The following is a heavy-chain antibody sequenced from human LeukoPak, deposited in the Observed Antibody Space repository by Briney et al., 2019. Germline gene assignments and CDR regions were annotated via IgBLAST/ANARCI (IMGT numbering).Heavy chain of an antibody. CDR1: GGSISSYY. D-gene: IGHD6-19*01. Sequence: PSETLSLTCTVSGGSISSYYWNWIRQPPGKGLEWIGYIYYSGSTNYNPSLKSRVTISVDTSKNQFSLKLSSVTAADTAVYYCAGRDRYSSGWTLDYWGQGTLVTVSS. V-gene: IGHV4-59*08. CDR2: IYYSGST. J-gene: IGHJ4*02. CDR3: AGRDRYSSGWTLDY.